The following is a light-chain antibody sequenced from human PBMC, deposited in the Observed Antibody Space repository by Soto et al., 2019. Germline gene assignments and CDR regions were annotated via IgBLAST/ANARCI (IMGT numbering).Light chain of an antibody. CDR1: QAINNY. J-gene: IGKJ1*01. V-gene: IGKV1-27*01. Sequence: DIQMTQSPSSLSASVGDRVTITCRASQAINNYVAWYQQRPGQVPNLLIYGASTLESGVPNRFSGSGSGTDFTLTISSLQPEDVAVYFCQKYNSAPRTFGQGTKVEIK. CDR2: GAS. CDR3: QKYNSAPRT.